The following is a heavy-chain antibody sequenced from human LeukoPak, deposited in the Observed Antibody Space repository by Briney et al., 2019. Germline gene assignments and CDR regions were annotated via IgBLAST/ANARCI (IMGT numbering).Heavy chain of an antibody. CDR2: INLSGGST. V-gene: IGHV1-46*01. CDR1: GYTFTGYY. J-gene: IGHJ6*02. Sequence: ASVKVSCKASGYTFTGYYMHWVRQAPGQGLEWMGKINLSGGSTTYAQKFQGRVTITRDTSASTAYMELSSPRSEDTAVYYCARSILVVPVASHYNYGVDVWGQGTTVTVSS. CDR3: ARSILVVPVASHYNYGVDV. D-gene: IGHD2-2*01.